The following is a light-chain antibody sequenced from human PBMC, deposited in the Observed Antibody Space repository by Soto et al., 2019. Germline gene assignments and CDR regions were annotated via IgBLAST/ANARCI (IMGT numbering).Light chain of an antibody. CDR1: PSVSSY. V-gene: IGKV3-11*01. CDR3: QQRSNWPPLT. Sequence: EIVFTQSPATPALSSGERATLSCRASPSVSSYLAWYQQKPGQAPRLLIYDASNRATGIPARFSGSGSGTDFTLTISSLEPEDFAVYYCQQRSNWPPLTFGQGTKVDIK. CDR2: DAS. J-gene: IGKJ1*01.